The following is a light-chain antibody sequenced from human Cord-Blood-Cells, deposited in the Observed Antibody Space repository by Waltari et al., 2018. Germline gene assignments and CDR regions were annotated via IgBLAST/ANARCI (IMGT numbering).Light chain of an antibody. CDR3: QQSYSTPRT. CDR1: QSISSY. Sequence: DIQMTQSPSPLSAPVGDRVTITCRASQSISSYLNCYQQKPGKAPKLLTYAASTLQSGVPSRFSGSGSGTDFTLTISSLQPEDFATYYCQQSYSTPRTFGQGTKVEIK. J-gene: IGKJ1*01. V-gene: IGKV1-39*01. CDR2: AAS.